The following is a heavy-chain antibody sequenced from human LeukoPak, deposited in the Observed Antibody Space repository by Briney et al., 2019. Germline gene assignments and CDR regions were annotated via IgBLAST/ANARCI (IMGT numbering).Heavy chain of an antibody. J-gene: IGHJ4*02. CDR2: ISSSGSTI. V-gene: IGHV3-48*04. Sequence: GGSLRLSCAASGFTFSSYWMSWVRRAPGQGLEWISYISSSGSTIYYADSVKGRFTISRDNAKNSLYLQMNSLRAEDTAVYYCARVVGPVAAHGVDYWGQGTLVTVSS. CDR3: ARVVGPVAAHGVDY. CDR1: GFTFSSYW. D-gene: IGHD6-19*01.